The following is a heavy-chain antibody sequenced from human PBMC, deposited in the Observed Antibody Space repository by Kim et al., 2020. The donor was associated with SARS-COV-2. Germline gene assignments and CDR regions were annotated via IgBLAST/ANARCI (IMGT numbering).Heavy chain of an antibody. D-gene: IGHD5-12*01. CDR1: GFTFSSYW. CDR3: AMVPYGYGWFDP. Sequence: GGSLRLSCAASGFTFSSYWMHWVRQAPGKGLVWVSRINSDGSSTSYADSVKGRFTISRDNAKNTLYLQMNSLRAEDTAVYYCAMVPYGYGWFDPWGQGTLVTVSS. V-gene: IGHV3-74*01. J-gene: IGHJ5*02. CDR2: INSDGSST.